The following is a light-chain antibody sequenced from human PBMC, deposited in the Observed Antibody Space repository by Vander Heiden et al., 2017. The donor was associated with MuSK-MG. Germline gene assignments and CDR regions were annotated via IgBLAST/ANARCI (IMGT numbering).Light chain of an antibody. Sequence: DIQMTQSPSSLSASVGDRVTITCRASQSISSYLNWYQQKPGKAPKLLIYAASSLQSGVPSRFSGSGYGTDFTLTISSLQPEDFAPYYCQQSYSTPLRTFGQGTKLEIK. CDR1: QSISSY. J-gene: IGKJ2*01. CDR3: QQSYSTPLRT. CDR2: AAS. V-gene: IGKV1-39*01.